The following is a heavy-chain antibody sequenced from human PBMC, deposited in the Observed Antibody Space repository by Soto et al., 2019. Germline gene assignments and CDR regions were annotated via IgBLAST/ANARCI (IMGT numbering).Heavy chain of an antibody. CDR2: IYTSGST. CDR1: GGSISSYY. J-gene: IGHJ6*02. CDR3: ARDDYRRELLSEGGMDV. V-gene: IGHV4-4*07. D-gene: IGHD1-26*01. Sequence: PSETLSLTCTVPGGSISSYYWSWIRQPAGKGLEWIGRIYTSGSTNYNPSLKSRVTMSVDTSKNQFSLKLSSVTAADTAVYYCARDDYRRELLSEGGMDVWGQGTTVTVSS.